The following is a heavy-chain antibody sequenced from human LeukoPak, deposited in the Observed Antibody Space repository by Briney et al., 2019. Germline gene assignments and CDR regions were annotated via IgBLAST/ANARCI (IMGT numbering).Heavy chain of an antibody. V-gene: IGHV6-1*01. D-gene: IGHD1-14*01. CDR3: ARGTAFDI. Sequence: SQTLSLTCAISGDSVSSTNVGWNWIRQSPSSGLEWLGRTYYRSQFYNDYADSVKGRITITPDTSKNQFSLQLSSLTPDDTAVYYCARGTAFDIWGQGTMVTVSS. CDR2: TYYRSQFYN. CDR1: GDSVSSTNVG. J-gene: IGHJ3*02.